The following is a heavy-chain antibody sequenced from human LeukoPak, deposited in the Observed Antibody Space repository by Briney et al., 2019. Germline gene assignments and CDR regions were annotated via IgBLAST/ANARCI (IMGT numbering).Heavy chain of an antibody. J-gene: IGHJ5*02. D-gene: IGHD3-10*01. Sequence: SETLSLTCAVYGGSLSGYYWSWIRQPPGKGLEWIGEINHSGSTNYNPSLKSRVTISVDTSKNQFSLKLSSVTAADTAVYYCARDRRDYYGSGSYYNLYNWFDPWGQGTLVTVSS. CDR3: ARDRRDYYGSGSYYNLYNWFDP. CDR1: GGSLSGYY. V-gene: IGHV4-34*01. CDR2: INHSGST.